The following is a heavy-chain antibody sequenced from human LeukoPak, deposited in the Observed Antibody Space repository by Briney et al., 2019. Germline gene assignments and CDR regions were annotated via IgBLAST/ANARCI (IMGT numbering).Heavy chain of an antibody. CDR2: INPNSGGT. Sequence: ASVKVSCKASGYTFTGYYMHWVRQAPGQGLEWMGWINPNSGGTNYAQKFQGRVTTTRDTSISTAYMELSRLRSDDTAVYYCARSTRRTVTNYYFDYGGQGTLVTVSA. CDR1: GYTFTGYY. J-gene: IGHJ4*02. D-gene: IGHD4-17*01. V-gene: IGHV1-2*02. CDR3: ARSTRRTVTNYYFDY.